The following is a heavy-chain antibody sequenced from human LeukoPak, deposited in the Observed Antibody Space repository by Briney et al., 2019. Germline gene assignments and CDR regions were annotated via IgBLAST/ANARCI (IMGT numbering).Heavy chain of an antibody. Sequence: GEPLNISCQGSGSPFISFLISWVRQMPGKGLEWIGRIDPRDSYTNYSPSLLGHVTISADRSITTAYLQWSSLKSSDTVIYYCATHRVGRLPYCSDYWGQGTLVTVSS. CDR2: IDPRDSYT. D-gene: IGHD3/OR15-3a*01. V-gene: IGHV5-10-1*01. CDR3: ATHRVGRLPYCSDY. J-gene: IGHJ4*02. CDR1: GSPFISFL.